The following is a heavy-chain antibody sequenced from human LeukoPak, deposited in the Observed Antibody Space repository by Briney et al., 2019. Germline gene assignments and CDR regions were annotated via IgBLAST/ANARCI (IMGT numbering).Heavy chain of an antibody. J-gene: IGHJ4*02. CDR1: GFTFDDYA. D-gene: IGHD3-22*01. CDR2: ISGDGGST. CDR3: AKDLGDPRYYYDSSGSLDC. Sequence: GGSLRLSCAASGFTFDDYAMHWVRQPPGKGLEWVSLISGDGGSTYYADSVKGRFTISRDNSKNSLYLQMNSLRTEDTALYYCAKDLGDPRYYYDSSGSLDCWGQGTLVTVSS. V-gene: IGHV3-43*02.